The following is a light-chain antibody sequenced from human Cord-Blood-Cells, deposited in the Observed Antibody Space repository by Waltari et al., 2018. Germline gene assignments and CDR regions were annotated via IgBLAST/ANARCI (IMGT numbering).Light chain of an antibody. CDR3: QQYGSSPT. J-gene: IGKJ1*01. V-gene: IGKV3-20*01. Sequence: EVVLTQYPGTLSLSPGERATLSCRASQSVSSSYLAWYQQKPGQAPRLLIYGASSRATGIPDRFSGRWSGTDFTLTISRLEPEDFAVYYCQQYGSSPTFGQGTKVEIK. CDR1: QSVSSSY. CDR2: GAS.